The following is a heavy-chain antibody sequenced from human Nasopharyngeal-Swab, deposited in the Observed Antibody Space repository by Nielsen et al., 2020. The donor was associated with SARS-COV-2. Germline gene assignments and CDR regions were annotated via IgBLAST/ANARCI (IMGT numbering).Heavy chain of an antibody. V-gene: IGHV1-69*01. D-gene: IGHD6-13*01. CDR2: IIPSSGTA. Sequence: WVRQAPGQGLEWMGGIIPSSGTANYAQKFQGRVTITVDESSSIVYMEVSGLRSEDSAVYYCAREEGYSSGWYFRYWGQGTRVTVSS. CDR3: AREEGYSSGWYFRY. J-gene: IGHJ4*02.